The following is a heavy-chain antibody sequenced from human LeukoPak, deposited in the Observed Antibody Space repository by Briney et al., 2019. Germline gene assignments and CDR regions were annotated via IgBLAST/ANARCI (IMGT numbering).Heavy chain of an antibody. V-gene: IGHV3-23*01. D-gene: IGHD4-23*01. CDR3: AKDVFRWAFDY. Sequence: PGGSLRLSCAASGFTFSITAMAWVRQAPGKGLELVAGFGGTGDIHYADSVRGRFTITRDNSKGILYLQMDSLRVEDTAVYYCAKDVFRWAFDYWGQGTLVTVSS. J-gene: IGHJ4*02. CDR1: GFTFSITA. CDR2: FGGTGDI.